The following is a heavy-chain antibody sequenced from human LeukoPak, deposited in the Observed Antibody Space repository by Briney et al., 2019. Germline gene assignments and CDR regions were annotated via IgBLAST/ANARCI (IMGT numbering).Heavy chain of an antibody. D-gene: IGHD6-13*01. CDR2: ISSSSYI. CDR3: ARVDIAAAGDFDY. Sequence: SGGSLRLSCAASGFTFSSYSMNWVRQAPGKGLEWVSSISSSSYIYYADSVKGRVTISRDNAKNSLYLQMNSLRAEDTAVYYCARVDIAAAGDFDYWGQGTLVTVSS. J-gene: IGHJ4*02. V-gene: IGHV3-21*01. CDR1: GFTFSSYS.